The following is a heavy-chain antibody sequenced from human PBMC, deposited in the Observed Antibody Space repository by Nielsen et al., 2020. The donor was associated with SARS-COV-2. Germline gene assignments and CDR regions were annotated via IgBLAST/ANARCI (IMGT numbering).Heavy chain of an antibody. CDR3: AKNPSRRDYGADY. CDR1: GFTFSNSA. Sequence: GESLKISCTASGFTFSNSAMSWVRQTSGKGLEWVSSISGSGDRTDYADSVKGRVIISRDNSKNTLYLQINSLRAEDTAMYYCAKNPSRRDYGADYWGQGTLVTVSS. V-gene: IGHV3-23*01. CDR2: ISGSGDRT. J-gene: IGHJ4*02. D-gene: IGHD4-17*01.